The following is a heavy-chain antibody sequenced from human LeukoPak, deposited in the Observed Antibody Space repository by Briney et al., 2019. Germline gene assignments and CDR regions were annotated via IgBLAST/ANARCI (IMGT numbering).Heavy chain of an antibody. CDR2: ISAYNGNT. J-gene: IGHJ4*02. D-gene: IGHD3-22*01. Sequence: ASVKVSCKASGYTFTSYGISWVRQAPGQGLEWMGWISAYNGNTNYAQKLQGRVTMTTDTSTSTAYMELRSLRSDDTAVYYCARDHDSSGYYYGNFDYWGQGTLVTVSS. V-gene: IGHV1-18*01. CDR3: ARDHDSSGYYYGNFDY. CDR1: GYTFTSYG.